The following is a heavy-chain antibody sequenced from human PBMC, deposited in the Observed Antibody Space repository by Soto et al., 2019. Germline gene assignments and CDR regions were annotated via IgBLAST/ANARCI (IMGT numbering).Heavy chain of an antibody. CDR3: AHNLAVAAGTGFDY. V-gene: IGHV2-5*02. CDR1: GFSLSTSGVA. Sequence: SGPTLVNPTQTLTLTCTFSGFSLSTSGVAVGWIRQPPGKALEWLALIYWDDDKRCSPALKNRLTITKDTSKNQVVLTMTNMDPVDTATYYCAHNLAVAAGTGFDYWGQGTLVTVSS. CDR2: IYWDDDK. D-gene: IGHD6-19*01. J-gene: IGHJ4*02.